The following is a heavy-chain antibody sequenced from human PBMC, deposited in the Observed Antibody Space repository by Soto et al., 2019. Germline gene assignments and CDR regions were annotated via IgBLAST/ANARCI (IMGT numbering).Heavy chain of an antibody. CDR2: ISSSSSYI. CDR1: GFTFSSYS. CDR3: AKDDGQQWLLPQLES. Sequence: GGSLRLSCAASGFTFSSYSMNWVRQAPGKGLEWVSSISSSSSYIYYADPVKGRFTISRDNAKNSLYLQMNSLRAEDTAVYYSAKDDGQQWLLPQLESWGPGDLVTVSS. D-gene: IGHD6-19*01. V-gene: IGHV3-21*01. J-gene: IGHJ5*01.